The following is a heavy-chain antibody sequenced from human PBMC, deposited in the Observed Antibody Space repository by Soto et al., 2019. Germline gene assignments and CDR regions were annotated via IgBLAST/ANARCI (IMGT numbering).Heavy chain of an antibody. CDR3: TTEGSGSYNYFDY. D-gene: IGHD1-26*01. CDR2: IKSKTDGGTT. V-gene: IGHV3-15*01. CDR1: GFTFSNAW. J-gene: IGHJ4*02. Sequence: EVQLVESGGGLVKPGGSLRLSCAASGFTFSNAWMSWVRQAPGKGLEWVGRIKSKTDGGTTDYAAPVKGRFTISRDDSKNTLYLQMNSLKTEDTAVYYCTTEGSGSYNYFDYWGQGTLVTVSS.